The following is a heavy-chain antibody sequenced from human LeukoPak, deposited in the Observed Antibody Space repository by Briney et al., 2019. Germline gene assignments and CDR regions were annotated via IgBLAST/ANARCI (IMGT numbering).Heavy chain of an antibody. V-gene: IGHV1-46*01. Sequence: ASVKVSCKASGYTFTSYYVHWVRQAPGQGLEWMGIINPSGGSTSYAQKFQGRVTMTRDTSTSTVYMELSSLRSEDTAVYYCARDGDASGWYQYGFDLWGRGTLVTVSS. D-gene: IGHD6-19*01. J-gene: IGHJ2*01. CDR3: ARDGDASGWYQYGFDL. CDR2: INPSGGST. CDR1: GYTFTSYY.